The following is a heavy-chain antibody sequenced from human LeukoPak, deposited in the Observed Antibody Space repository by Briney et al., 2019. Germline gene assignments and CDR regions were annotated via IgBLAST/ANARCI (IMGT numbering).Heavy chain of an antibody. CDR2: ISGSGGST. CDR1: GFTFSSYG. CDR3: AKGYYYGSGSYYTIDY. V-gene: IGHV3-23*01. J-gene: IGHJ4*02. Sequence: GGSLRLSCAASGFTFSSYGMSWVRQAPGEGLEWVSAISGSGGSTYYADSVKGRFTISRDNSKNTLYLQMNSLRAEDTAVYYCAKGYYYGSGSYYTIDYWGQGTLVTVSS. D-gene: IGHD3-10*01.